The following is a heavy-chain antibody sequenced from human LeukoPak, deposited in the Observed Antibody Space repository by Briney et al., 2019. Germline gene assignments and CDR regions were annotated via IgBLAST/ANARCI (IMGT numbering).Heavy chain of an antibody. CDR1: GFTVSNYG. CDR2: ISYDGSNK. J-gene: IGHJ4*02. CDR3: AKDTHMVVVTATLDY. Sequence: GGSLRLSCAAFGFTVSNYGMHWVRQAPGKGLEWVAVISYDGSNKDYADSVKGRFTISRDNSKNTLYLQMNSLRAEDTAVYYCAKDTHMVVVTATLDYWGQGTLVTVSS. V-gene: IGHV3-30*18. D-gene: IGHD2-21*02.